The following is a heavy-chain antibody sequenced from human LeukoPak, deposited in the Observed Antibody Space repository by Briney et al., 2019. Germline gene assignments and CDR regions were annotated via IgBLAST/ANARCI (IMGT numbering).Heavy chain of an antibody. CDR2: IWYGANNK. CDR1: GFTFSSYG. Sequence: PGRSLRLSCAASGFTFSSYGMHWVRQAPGKGLEWVAVIWYGANNKYYADSVKGRFTISRDNSKNTLYLQMNSLRAEDTAVYYCARAGGMVRGDPHTYYGMDVWGQGTTVTVSS. CDR3: ARAGGMVRGDPHTYYGMDV. J-gene: IGHJ6*02. D-gene: IGHD3-10*01. V-gene: IGHV3-33*08.